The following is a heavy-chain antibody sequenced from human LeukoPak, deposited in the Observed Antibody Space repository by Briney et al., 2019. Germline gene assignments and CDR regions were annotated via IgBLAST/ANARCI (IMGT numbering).Heavy chain of an antibody. V-gene: IGHV4-39*01. CDR3: ARRSRVLRFLEWLGHWGY. J-gene: IGHJ4*02. CDR1: GGSISSSSYY. Sequence: SETLSLTCTVSGGSISSSSYYWGWIRQPPGKGLEWIGSIYYSGSTYYNPSLKSRVTISVDTSKNQFSLKLSSVTAADTAVYYCARRSRVLRFLEWLGHWGYWGQGTLVTVSS. D-gene: IGHD3-3*01. CDR2: IYYSGST.